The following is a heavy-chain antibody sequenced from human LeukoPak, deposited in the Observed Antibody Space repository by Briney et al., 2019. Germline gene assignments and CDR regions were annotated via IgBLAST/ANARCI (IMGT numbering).Heavy chain of an antibody. D-gene: IGHD3-16*01. J-gene: IGHJ4*02. CDR3: ARGLELRGTDY. CDR1: GFTFSSYA. Sequence: GGSLRLSCAASGFTFSSYAMHWVRQAPGKGLEWVAVISYDGSNKYYADSVKGRFTISRDNSKNTLYLQMNSLRAEDTAVYYCARGLELRGTDYWGQGTLVTVSS. V-gene: IGHV3-30*04. CDR2: ISYDGSNK.